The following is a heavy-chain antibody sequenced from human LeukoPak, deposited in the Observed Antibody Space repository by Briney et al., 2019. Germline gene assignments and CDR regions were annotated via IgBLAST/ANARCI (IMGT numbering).Heavy chain of an antibody. CDR2: IDSDTYGNTI. Sequence: VGSLRLSCAASGFTLSSYIMNCVRQAPGKGLEWISYIDSDTYGNTIYYPHTAKGRFTISRDNAKNSLYLQMDSLRDEDTAVYYCARDRDYAFDYWGQGTLVTVSS. J-gene: IGHJ4*02. CDR3: ARDRDYAFDY. D-gene: IGHD4-17*01. CDR1: GFTLSSYI. V-gene: IGHV3-48*02.